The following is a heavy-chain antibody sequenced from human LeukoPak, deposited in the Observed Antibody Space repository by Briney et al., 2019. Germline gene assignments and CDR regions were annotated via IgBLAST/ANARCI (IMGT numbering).Heavy chain of an antibody. J-gene: IGHJ5*02. D-gene: IGHD6-13*01. V-gene: IGHV4-59*08. CDR2: IYYSGST. Sequence: SETLSLTCTVSGGSISSYYWSWIRQPPGKGLEWIGYIYYSGSTNYNPSLKSRVTISVDTSKNQFSLKLSSVTAADTAVYYCAGRPSPHSSSWYGFDPWGQGTWSPSPQ. CDR1: GGSISSYY. CDR3: AGRPSPHSSSWYGFDP.